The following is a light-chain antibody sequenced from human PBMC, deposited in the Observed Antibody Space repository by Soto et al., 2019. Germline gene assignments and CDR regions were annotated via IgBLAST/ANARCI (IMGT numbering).Light chain of an antibody. Sequence: EIVLTQSPGTRSLSPGERATLSCRASQSVSSRSLAWYQHKGGQAPRLLIYGASRRATGLPDRFSGSGSGTDFTLTISRLEPEDFAVYYWQQYGSSNTFGQGTKLEIK. J-gene: IGKJ2*01. V-gene: IGKV3-20*01. CDR2: GAS. CDR1: QSVSSRS. CDR3: QQYGSSNT.